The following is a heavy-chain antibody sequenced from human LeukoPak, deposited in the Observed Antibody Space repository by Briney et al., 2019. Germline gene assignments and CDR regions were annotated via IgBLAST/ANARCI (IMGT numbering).Heavy chain of an antibody. V-gene: IGHV5-51*01. Sequence: GESLKISCKGSGYSFTSYWIGWVRQMPGKGLEWMGIIYPGDSDTRYSPSFQGQVTISADKSISTAYLQWSSLRAEDTAVYYCASQIKYNWNDVCGYWGQGTLVTVSS. CDR1: GYSFTSYW. CDR2: IYPGDSDT. D-gene: IGHD1-1*01. CDR3: ASQIKYNWNDVCGY. J-gene: IGHJ4*02.